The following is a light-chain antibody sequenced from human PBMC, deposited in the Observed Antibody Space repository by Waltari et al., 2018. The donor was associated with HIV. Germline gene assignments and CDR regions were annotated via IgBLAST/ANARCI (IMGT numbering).Light chain of an antibody. CDR1: QSLLHSNGYNY. CDR2: LGS. CDR3: MQALQTPYS. J-gene: IGKJ2*03. V-gene: IGKV2-28*01. Sequence: DIVMTQPPLSLPVTPGEPASISCRSSQSLLHSNGYNYLDWYLQKPGQSPQLLIFLGSNRASGVPDRFSGSGSGTDFTLKISRVEAEDVGVYYCMQALQTPYSFGQGPKLEIK.